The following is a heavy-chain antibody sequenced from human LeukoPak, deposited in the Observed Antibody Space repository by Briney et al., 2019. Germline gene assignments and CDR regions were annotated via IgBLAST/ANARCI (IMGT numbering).Heavy chain of an antibody. CDR3: ARGLAYNYDSSAYFLDY. V-gene: IGHV3-43D*03. CDR1: GFTFDDYA. CDR2: ISWDGGST. Sequence: TGGSLRLSCAASGFTFDDYAMHWVRQAPGKGLEWVSLISWDGGSTYYADSVKGRFTISRDNSKNTLYLQMNSLRAEDTAVYYCARGLAYNYDSSAYFLDYWGQGTLVTVSS. J-gene: IGHJ4*02. D-gene: IGHD3-22*01.